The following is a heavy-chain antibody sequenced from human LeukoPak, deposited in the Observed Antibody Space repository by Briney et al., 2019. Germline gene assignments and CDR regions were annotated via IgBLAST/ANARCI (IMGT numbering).Heavy chain of an antibody. D-gene: IGHD3-22*01. CDR3: ARDSANDNFDY. CDR1: GFTFSSYA. Sequence: QPGGSLRLSCAASGFTFSSYAMHWVRQAPGKGLEWVAVISYDGSNKYYADSVKGRFTISRDNSKNTLYLQMNSLRAEDTAVYYCARDSANDNFDYWGQGTLVTVSS. V-gene: IGHV3-30-3*01. J-gene: IGHJ4*02. CDR2: ISYDGSNK.